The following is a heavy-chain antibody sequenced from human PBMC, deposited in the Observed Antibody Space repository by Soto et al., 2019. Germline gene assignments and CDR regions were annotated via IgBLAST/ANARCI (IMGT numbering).Heavy chain of an antibody. D-gene: IGHD3-9*01. CDR1: GYSISSGYY. Sequence: LSLTCAVSGYSISSGYYWGWIRQPPGKGLEWIGSIYHSGSTYYNPSLKSRVTISVDTSKNQFSLKLSAVTAADTAVYYCARKGDILTGSLLYYFDYWGQGTLVTVAS. V-gene: IGHV4-38-2*01. J-gene: IGHJ4*02. CDR3: ARKGDILTGSLLYYFDY. CDR2: IYHSGST.